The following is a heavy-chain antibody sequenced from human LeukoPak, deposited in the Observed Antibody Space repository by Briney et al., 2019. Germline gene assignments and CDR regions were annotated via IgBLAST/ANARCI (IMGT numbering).Heavy chain of an antibody. Sequence: GGSLRLSCAASGFTFSSYEMNWVRQAPGKGLEWVSYISSSGSTIYYADSVKGRFTISRDNAKNSLYLQMNSLRAEDTAVYYCARSDNWNDGDLFDYWGQGTLVTVSS. V-gene: IGHV3-48*03. CDR2: ISSSGSTI. D-gene: IGHD1-20*01. J-gene: IGHJ4*02. CDR3: ARSDNWNDGDLFDY. CDR1: GFTFSSYE.